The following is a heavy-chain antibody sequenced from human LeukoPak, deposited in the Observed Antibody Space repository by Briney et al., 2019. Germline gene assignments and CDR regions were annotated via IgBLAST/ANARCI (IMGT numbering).Heavy chain of an antibody. D-gene: IGHD2-2*01. CDR1: GFTFSSYW. CDR3: ARVPSGGYCSSSACSLSYFDS. Sequence: PGGSLRLSCAASGFTFSSYWMSWVRQAPGKGLEWVANIKQDGSEKYYVDSVKGRFTISRDNAKNSLYLEMNSLRAEDTAVYYCARVPSGGYCSSSACSLSYFDSWGRGTLVTVSS. CDR2: IKQDGSEK. J-gene: IGHJ4*02. V-gene: IGHV3-7*01.